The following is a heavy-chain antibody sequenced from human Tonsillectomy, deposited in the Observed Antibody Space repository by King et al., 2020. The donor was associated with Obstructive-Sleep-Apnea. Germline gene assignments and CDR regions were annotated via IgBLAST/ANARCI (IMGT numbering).Heavy chain of an antibody. CDR3: ATRGGSGWYGA. Sequence: QLQESGPGLVEPSETLSLTCTVSYGSTSSASYYWDWIRQPRGRGLEWIGSGYFSGSTYYNPSLKSRVTISVDPSKNQFSLKMTSVTAADTAVYYCATRGGSGWYGAWGQGTLVTVSS. J-gene: IGHJ4*02. CDR2: GYFSGST. D-gene: IGHD6-19*01. CDR1: YGSTSSASYY. V-gene: IGHV4-39*01.